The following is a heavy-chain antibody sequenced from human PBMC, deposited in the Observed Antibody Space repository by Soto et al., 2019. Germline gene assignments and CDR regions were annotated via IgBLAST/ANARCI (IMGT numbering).Heavy chain of an antibody. J-gene: IGHJ4*02. CDR1: GYTFTGYY. V-gene: IGHV1-46*01. D-gene: IGHD3-10*01. CDR3: ATEFGVHSRRAYYFDY. Sequence: ASVKVSCKASGYTFTGYYMHWVRQAPGHGLEWMGIINPGSGGTTYAQKFQDRVTMTRDTSTSTVYMDLNSLRSDDTAVYYCATEFGVHSRRAYYFDYWGQGTLVTVSS. CDR2: INPGSGGT.